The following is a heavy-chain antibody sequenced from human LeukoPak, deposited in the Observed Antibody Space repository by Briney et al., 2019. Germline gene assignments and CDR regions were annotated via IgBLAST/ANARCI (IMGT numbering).Heavy chain of an antibody. CDR3: ARDSPGYGGYSY. D-gene: IGHD5-12*01. J-gene: IGHJ4*02. Sequence: HSGGSLRLSCTASGFTFSRYWMTWVRQAPGKGLEWVANIKEDGSAKYYVDSMKGRFTISRDNAKNLLYLQINSLRAEDTAVYYCARDSPGYGGYSYWGQGTLVTVSS. CDR2: IKEDGSAK. CDR1: GFTFSRYW. V-gene: IGHV3-7*04.